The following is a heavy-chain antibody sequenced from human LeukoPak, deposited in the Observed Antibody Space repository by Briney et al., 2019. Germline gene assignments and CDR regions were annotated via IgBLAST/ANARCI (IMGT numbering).Heavy chain of an antibody. V-gene: IGHV3-23*01. CDR3: AKGHRYCSSTSCPQGDY. CDR2: ISGSGGST. CDR1: GFTFSSYA. D-gene: IGHD2-2*01. J-gene: IGHJ4*02. Sequence: GGSLRLSCAASGFTFSSYAMSWARQAPGKGLEWVSAISGSGGSTYYADSVKGRFTISRGNSKNTLYLQMNSLRAEDTAVYYCAKGHRYCSSTSCPQGDYWGQGTLVTVSS.